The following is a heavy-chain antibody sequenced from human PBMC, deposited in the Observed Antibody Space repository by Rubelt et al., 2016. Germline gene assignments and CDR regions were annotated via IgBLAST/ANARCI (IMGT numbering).Heavy chain of an antibody. Sequence: QVQLQQWGAGLLKPSETLSLTCAVYGGSFSGYYWSWIRQPPGKGLEWIGEINHSGSTNYNPSLKRRVTISVDTSKNQFSLKLSSVTAADTAVDYCAGGRGGSSSWLGRDYYGMDVWGQGTTVTVSS. V-gene: IGHV4-34*01. CDR3: AGGRGGSSSWLGRDYYGMDV. J-gene: IGHJ6*02. CDR1: GGSFSGYY. CDR2: INHSGST. D-gene: IGHD6-13*01.